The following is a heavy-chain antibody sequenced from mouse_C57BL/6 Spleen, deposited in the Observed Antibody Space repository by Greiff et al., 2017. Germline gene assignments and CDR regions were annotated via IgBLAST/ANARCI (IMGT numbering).Heavy chain of an antibody. D-gene: IGHD1-1*01. CDR1: GFTFSSYT. CDR3: ARFITTVVAPMDY. Sequence: DVMLVESGGGLVKPGGSLKLSCAASGFTFSSYTMSWVRQTPEKRLEWVATISGGGGNTYYPDSVKGRFTISRDNAKNTLYLQMSSLRSEDTALYDCARFITTVVAPMDYWGQGTSVTVSS. CDR2: ISGGGGNT. V-gene: IGHV5-9*01. J-gene: IGHJ4*01.